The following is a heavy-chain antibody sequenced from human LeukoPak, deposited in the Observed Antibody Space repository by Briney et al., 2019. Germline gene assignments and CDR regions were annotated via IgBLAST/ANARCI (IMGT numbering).Heavy chain of an antibody. V-gene: IGHV3-30*18. CDR1: GFTFSSYG. J-gene: IGHJ4*02. D-gene: IGHD4-17*01. Sequence: GGSLRLSCAASGFTFSSYGMHWVRQAPGKGLEWVAVISYDGSNKYYADSVKGRFTISRDNSKNTLYLQMNSLRAEDTAVYYCAKNERLYGDYVGGLDYWGQGTLVTVSS. CDR3: AKNERLYGDYVGGLDY. CDR2: ISYDGSNK.